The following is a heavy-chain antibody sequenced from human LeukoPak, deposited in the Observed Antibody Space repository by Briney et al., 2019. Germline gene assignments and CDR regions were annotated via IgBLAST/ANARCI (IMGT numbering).Heavy chain of an antibody. Sequence: QPGGSLRLSCAASGFTFSSYEMNWVRQAPGKGLEWVSYISSSGSTIYYADSVKGRFTISRDNAKNSLYLQMNSLRAEDTALYYCARGSYCTNGVCYLSSWGQGTMVTVSS. D-gene: IGHD2-8*01. V-gene: IGHV3-48*03. CDR2: ISSSGSTI. CDR1: GFTFSSYE. CDR3: ARGSYCTNGVCYLSS. J-gene: IGHJ3*01.